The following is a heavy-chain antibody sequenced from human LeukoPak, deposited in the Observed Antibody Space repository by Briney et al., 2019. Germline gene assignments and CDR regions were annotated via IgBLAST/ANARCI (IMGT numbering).Heavy chain of an antibody. CDR2: IKQDESEK. CDR1: GFTVSSYW. Sequence: GRSLRLSCAASGFTVSSYWMSWARQAAGKGREWVANIKQDESEKYYGDSVRGRLTISRDNAQNSLYLQMNSLRAEDTAVYYCARDNGYFSVNYWGQGPLVTVSS. J-gene: IGHJ4*02. V-gene: IGHV3-7*01. D-gene: IGHD3-22*01. CDR3: ARDNGYFSVNY.